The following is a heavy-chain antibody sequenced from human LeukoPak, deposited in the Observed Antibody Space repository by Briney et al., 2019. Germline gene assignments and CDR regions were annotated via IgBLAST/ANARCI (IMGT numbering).Heavy chain of an antibody. CDR2: IDPSDSYT. CDR1: AYNFANYW. J-gene: IGHJ2*01. D-gene: IGHD4-23*01. Sequence: GESLRISCQGSAYNFANYWISWVRQMPGKGLEWMGRIDPSDSYTDYSPSFQGHVTLSVDKSNNTAYLQWSGLKASDTATYYCARDQSGGSTFWYFDLWGRGTLVTVSS. V-gene: IGHV5-10-1*01. CDR3: ARDQSGGSTFWYFDL.